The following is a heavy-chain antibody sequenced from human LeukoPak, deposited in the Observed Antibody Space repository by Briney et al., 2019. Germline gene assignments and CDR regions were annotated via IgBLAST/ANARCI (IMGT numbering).Heavy chain of an antibody. CDR1: GFTFSSEA. J-gene: IGHJ6*03. CDR2: ISPAGGTT. D-gene: IGHD4-11*01. CDR3: AKGGLQYPPGSYYFLDV. V-gene: IGHV3-23*01. Sequence: GSLRLSCTVSGFTFSSEAMGWVRQLPGGGLEWVSTISPAGGTTYYAESMKGRFTISRDNSKNTLYLQLNTLRAEDTAVCYCAKGGLQYPPGSYYFLDVWGKGTTVTVSS.